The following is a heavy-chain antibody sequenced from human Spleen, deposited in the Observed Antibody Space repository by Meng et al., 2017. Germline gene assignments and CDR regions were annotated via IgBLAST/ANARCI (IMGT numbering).Heavy chain of an antibody. V-gene: IGHV3-30*04. CDR3: ARGGRGSDDAFDI. Sequence: GESLKTPRAASGFTFSSFAMHWVRQAPGRGLEWVAIMSSHGNDKYYADSVKGRFTVSRDNSKNTLYLQMNSLTSEDTSVYFCARGGRGSDDAFDIWGQGTMVTVSS. D-gene: IGHD5-12*01. CDR2: MSSHGNDK. J-gene: IGHJ3*02. CDR1: GFTFSSFA.